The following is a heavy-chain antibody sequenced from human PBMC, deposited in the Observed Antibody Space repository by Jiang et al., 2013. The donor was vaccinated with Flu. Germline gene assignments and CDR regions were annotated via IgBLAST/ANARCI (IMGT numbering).Heavy chain of an antibody. V-gene: IGHV4-61*01. CDR1: GGSISSGSYY. CDR3: ARGTDAFDI. J-gene: IGHJ3*02. CDR2: IYYSGST. Sequence: GSGLVKPSQTLSLTCTVSGGSISSGSYYWSWIRQPPGKGLEWIGYIYYSGSTNYNPSLKSRVTISVDTSKNQFSLKLSSVTAADTAVYYCARGTDAFDIWGQGTMVTVSS.